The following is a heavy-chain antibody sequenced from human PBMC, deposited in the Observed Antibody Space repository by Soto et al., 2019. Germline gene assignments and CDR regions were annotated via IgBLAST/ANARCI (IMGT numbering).Heavy chain of an antibody. Sequence: PSQTLSLTCAISGDSVSSNSAAWNWIRQSPSRGLEWLGRTYYRSKWYNDYAVSVKSRITINPDTSKNQFSLQLNSVTPEDTAVYYCARADGYCSGGSCYSVVDPWGQGTLVTVSS. CDR3: ARADGYCSGGSCYSVVDP. V-gene: IGHV6-1*01. CDR2: TYYRSKWYN. CDR1: GDSVSSNSAA. J-gene: IGHJ5*02. D-gene: IGHD2-15*01.